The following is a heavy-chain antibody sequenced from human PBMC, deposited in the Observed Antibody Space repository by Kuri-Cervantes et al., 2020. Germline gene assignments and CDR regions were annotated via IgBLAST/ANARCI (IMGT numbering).Heavy chain of an antibody. CDR2: IGTAGDT. V-gene: IGHV3-13*01. J-gene: IGHJ5*02. Sequence: GGSLRLSCAASGFTFSSYDMHWVRQATGKGLEWVSAIGTAGDTYYPGSVKGRFTISRENAKNSLYLQMNSLRAGDTAVYYCARDRGQQLDQNWFDPWGQGTLVTVSS. D-gene: IGHD6-13*01. CDR3: ARDRGQQLDQNWFDP. CDR1: GFTFSSYD.